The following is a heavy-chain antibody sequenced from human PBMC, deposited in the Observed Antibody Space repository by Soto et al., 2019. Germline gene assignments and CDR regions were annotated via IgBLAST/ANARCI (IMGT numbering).Heavy chain of an antibody. CDR1: GDSISSRSYY. CDR3: ARRIDSSGWFDY. Sequence: SETLSLTCTVSGDSISSRSYYWVWIRQPPGKGLEWIGNIYYSGSTYYNPSLKSRVTISVDPSRNQFSLKVTSVTASDTSIYYCARRIDSSGWFDYWGQGALVTVSS. V-gene: IGHV4-39*01. D-gene: IGHD3-22*01. CDR2: IYYSGST. J-gene: IGHJ4*02.